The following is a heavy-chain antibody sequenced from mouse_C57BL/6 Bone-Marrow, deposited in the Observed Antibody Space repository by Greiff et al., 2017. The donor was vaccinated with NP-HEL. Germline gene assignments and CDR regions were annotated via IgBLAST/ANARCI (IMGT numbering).Heavy chain of an antibody. CDR3: ARSYSNHYAMDY. Sequence: EVQLVESGPGLAKPSQTLSLTCSVTGYSITSAYWNWIRKFPGNKLEYMGYISYSGSTYYNPSLKSRISITRDTSKNQYYLQLNSVTTEDTATYYCARSYSNHYAMDYWGQGTSVTVSS. V-gene: IGHV3-8*01. D-gene: IGHD2-5*01. CDR2: ISYSGST. J-gene: IGHJ4*01. CDR1: GYSITSAY.